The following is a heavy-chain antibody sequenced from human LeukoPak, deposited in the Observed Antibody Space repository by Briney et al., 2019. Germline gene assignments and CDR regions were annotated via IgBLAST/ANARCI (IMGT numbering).Heavy chain of an antibody. D-gene: IGHD2-21*02. CDR2: IIPILGIA. CDR1: GGTFSSYG. J-gene: IGHJ4*02. Sequence: GASVKVSCKASGGTFSSYGISWVRQASGQGLEWMGRIIPILGIASCAQKFQGRVTITADKSTSTAYMVLSSLRSEDSAVYYCARLVVTAIPVLDSWGLGTLVTVSS. CDR3: ARLVVTAIPVLDS. V-gene: IGHV1-69*04.